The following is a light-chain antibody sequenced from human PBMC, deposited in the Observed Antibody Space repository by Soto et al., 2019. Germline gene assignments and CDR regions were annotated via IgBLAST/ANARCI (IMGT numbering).Light chain of an antibody. J-gene: IGKJ1*01. CDR1: QTVSSNF. V-gene: IGKV3D-20*02. CDR3: QQRSYWPWT. CDR2: GAS. Sequence: EVVLTQSPGTLSLSPGERGTRSCRASQTVSSNFLAWYQQKPGQAPRLLIYGASNRATGIPDRFSGSESGTDFTLTISSLEPEDSALFYCQQRSYWPWTFGQGTKVDI.